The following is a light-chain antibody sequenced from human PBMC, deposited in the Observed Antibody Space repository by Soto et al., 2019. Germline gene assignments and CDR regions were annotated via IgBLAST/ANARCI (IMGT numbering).Light chain of an antibody. CDR3: QQYYSYPRT. CDR2: VAS. CDR1: QGISSY. V-gene: IGKV1-8*01. J-gene: IGKJ1*01. Sequence: AIRMTQSPSSLSASTGDRVTITCRASQGISSYLAWYQQKPGKAPKLLIYVASTLQSGVPSRFSGSGSGTDFTLSISCVQSEDFAAHYCQQYYSYPRTFVEGTKVDIK.